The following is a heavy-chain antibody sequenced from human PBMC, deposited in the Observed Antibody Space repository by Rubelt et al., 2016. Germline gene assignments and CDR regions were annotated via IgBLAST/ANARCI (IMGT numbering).Heavy chain of an antibody. D-gene: IGHD6-19*01. J-gene: IGHJ3*01. Sequence: GGGVVQPGRSLRLSCSASGFPFSSYGMHRVRQAPGKGLEWVALISFDGSGRFYADSVKGRFTLSRDNSRNQLSLQMNRLRVEDTARSYCARDEGTGWEGNAFDLLGQGTMVAVSS. CDR2: ISFDGSGR. CDR1: GFPFSSYG. V-gene: IGHV3-30*19. CDR3: ARDEGTGWEGNAFDL.